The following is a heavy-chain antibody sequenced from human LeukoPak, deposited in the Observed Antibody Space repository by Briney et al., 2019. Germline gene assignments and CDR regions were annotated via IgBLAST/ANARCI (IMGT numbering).Heavy chain of an antibody. CDR1: GFTFSSYE. CDR2: ISSSGSTI. Sequence: FLRLSCAASGFTFSSYEMNWVRQAPGKGLERVSYISSSGSTIYYADSVKGRFTISRDNAKNSLYLQMNSLRAEDTAVYYCAAGMTQGAFDIWGQGTMVTVSS. V-gene: IGHV3-48*03. J-gene: IGHJ3*02. CDR3: AAGMTQGAFDI.